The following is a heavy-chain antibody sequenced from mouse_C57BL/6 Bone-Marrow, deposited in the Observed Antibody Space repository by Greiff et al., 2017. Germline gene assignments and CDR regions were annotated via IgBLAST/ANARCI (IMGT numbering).Heavy chain of an antibody. V-gene: IGHV1-81*01. J-gene: IGHJ1*03. CDR1: GYTFTSYG. Sequence: VQLQQSGAELARPGASVKLSCKASGYTFTSYGISWVKQRTGQGLEWIGEIYPRSGNTYYNEKFKGKAPLPAAKSSSTAYMDLRSLTSEDSAVYLCARQIPYYYGSSYWCFDVWGTGTTVTVSA. CDR2: IYPRSGNT. D-gene: IGHD1-1*01. CDR3: ARQIPYYYGSSYWCFDV.